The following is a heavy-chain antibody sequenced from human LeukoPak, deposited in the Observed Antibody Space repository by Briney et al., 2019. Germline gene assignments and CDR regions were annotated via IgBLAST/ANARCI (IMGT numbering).Heavy chain of an antibody. CDR2: ISAYNGNT. Sequence: GASVKVSCKASGYTFTNNGIHWVRQAPGQGLEWMGWISAYNGNTNYAQKLQGRVTMTTDTSTSTAYMELRSLRSDDTAVYYCVMAMAYDYWGQGTLVTVSS. CDR1: GYTFTNNG. J-gene: IGHJ4*02. V-gene: IGHV1-18*01. CDR3: VMAMAYDY. D-gene: IGHD5-18*01.